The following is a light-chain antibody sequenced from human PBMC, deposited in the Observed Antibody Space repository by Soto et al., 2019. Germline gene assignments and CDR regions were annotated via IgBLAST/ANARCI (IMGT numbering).Light chain of an antibody. CDR2: GAS. CDR1: QSIDAN. Sequence: EIVMTQSPATLSVSPGERATLSCRASQSIDANLAWYQHNPGHAPRLLVYGASTRATGIPARFSGSRSGTEFTLTISSLQSEDFAIYYCQQYKNWPPYTVGQGTKVDSK. CDR3: QQYKNWPPYT. J-gene: IGKJ2*01. V-gene: IGKV3-15*01.